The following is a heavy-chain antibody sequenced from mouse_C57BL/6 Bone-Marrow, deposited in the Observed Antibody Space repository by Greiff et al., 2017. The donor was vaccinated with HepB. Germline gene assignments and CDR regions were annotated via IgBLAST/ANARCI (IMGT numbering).Heavy chain of an antibody. D-gene: IGHD2-5*01. CDR2: ISYDGSN. J-gene: IGHJ2*01. CDR1: GYSITSGYY. V-gene: IGHV3-6*01. Sequence: EVQRVESGPGLVKPSQSLSLTCSVTGYSITSGYYWNWIRQFPGNKLEWMGYISYDGSNNYNPSLKNRISITRDTSKNQFFLKLNSVTTEDTATYYCARDPAYYSNYVYFDYWGQGTTLTVSS. CDR3: ARDPAYYSNYVYFDY.